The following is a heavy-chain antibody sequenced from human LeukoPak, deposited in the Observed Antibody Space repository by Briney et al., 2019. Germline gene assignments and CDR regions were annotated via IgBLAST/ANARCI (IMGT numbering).Heavy chain of an antibody. CDR2: FYQSENT. CDR3: TRDGSARSLAT. Sequence: PSETLSLTCTVSGASISNDYWCWIRQPPGKGLEWLGCFYQSENTNYSPSLKSRVTISVDTSNNQVFLRLTSVTASDTARYYCTRDGSARSLATWGQGSLVTVSS. V-gene: IGHV4-59*01. CDR1: GASISNDY. D-gene: IGHD6-25*01. J-gene: IGHJ5*02.